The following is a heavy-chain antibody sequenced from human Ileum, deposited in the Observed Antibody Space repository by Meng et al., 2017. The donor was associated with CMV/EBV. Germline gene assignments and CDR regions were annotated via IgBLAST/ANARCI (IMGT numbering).Heavy chain of an antibody. V-gene: IGHV3-20*04. Sequence: GESLKISCAASGFTFDDYGMSWVRQAPGKGLEWVSGIKCNGDTTGYADSVKGRFTISRDNAKNSLYLQLNSLRDEDTALYYCARVPYQQLPTYYDYGMDVWGQGTTVTVSS. CDR1: GFTFDDYG. D-gene: IGHD4-11*01. CDR3: ARVPYQQLPTYYDYGMDV. J-gene: IGHJ6*02. CDR2: IKCNGDTT.